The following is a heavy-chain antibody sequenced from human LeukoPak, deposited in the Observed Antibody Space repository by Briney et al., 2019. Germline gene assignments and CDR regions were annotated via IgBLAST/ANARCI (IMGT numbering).Heavy chain of an antibody. CDR3: ARPSYGSGSSLTY. V-gene: IGHV4-34*01. CDR1: GGSFSGYY. J-gene: IGHJ4*02. D-gene: IGHD3-10*01. Sequence: PSETLSLTCAAYGGSFSGYYWSWIRQPPGKGLEWIGEINHSGSTNYNPSLKSRVIISVDTSKNQFSLKLSSVTAADTAVYYCARPSYGSGSSLTYWGQGTLVTVSS. CDR2: INHSGST.